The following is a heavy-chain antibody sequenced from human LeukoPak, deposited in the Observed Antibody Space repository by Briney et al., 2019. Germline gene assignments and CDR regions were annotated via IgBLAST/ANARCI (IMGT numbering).Heavy chain of an antibody. D-gene: IGHD1-26*01. CDR1: GGSISSGDYY. J-gene: IGHJ5*02. CDR3: AGGGLSGSYYNWFDP. V-gene: IGHV4-30-4*08. CDR2: IYYSGST. Sequence: SETLSLTCTVSGGSISSGDYYWSWIRQPPGKGLEWIGYIYYSGSTYYNPSLKSRVTISVDTSKNQFSLKLSSVTAADTAVYYCAGGGLSGSYYNWFDPWGQGTLVTVSS.